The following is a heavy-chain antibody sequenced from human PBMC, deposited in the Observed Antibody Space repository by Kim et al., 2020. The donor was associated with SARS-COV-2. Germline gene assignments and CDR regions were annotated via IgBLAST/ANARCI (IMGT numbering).Heavy chain of an antibody. D-gene: IGHD3-10*01. CDR3: ASVTMVRGVPR. CDR2: T. J-gene: IGHJ4*02. Sequence: TYDNPALKSRVTISVDTSKNQFSLKLSSVTAADTAVYYCASVTMVRGVPRWGQGTLVTVSS. V-gene: IGHV4-39*01.